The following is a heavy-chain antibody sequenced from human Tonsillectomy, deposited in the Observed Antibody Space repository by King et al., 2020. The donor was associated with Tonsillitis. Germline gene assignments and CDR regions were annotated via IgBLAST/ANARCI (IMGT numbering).Heavy chain of an antibody. D-gene: IGHD2-15*01. CDR2: IYHSGST. CDR1: GGSISSGDYS. V-gene: IGHV4-30-2*01. Sequence: LQLQESDSGLVKPSQALSLTCAVSGGSISSGDYSWSWIRQPPGKGLEWIGYIYHSGSTYYNPSLKSRVTISVDRSKNQFSLKLSSVTAADTAVYYCARGPQAFVDYWGQGTLVTVSS. J-gene: IGHJ4*02. CDR3: ARGPQAFVDY.